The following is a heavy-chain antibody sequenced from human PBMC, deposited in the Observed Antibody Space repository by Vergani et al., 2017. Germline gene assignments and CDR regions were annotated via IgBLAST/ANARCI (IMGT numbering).Heavy chain of an antibody. CDR2: IKEDGSEE. Sequence: EVQLVESGGGLVQPGGSLRLSCAASGFTFSNYWMSWVRQAPGKGLEWVANIKEDGSEEYYVDSVKGRFTSSRDNVKNSLYLQMNSLRAEDTAVYYCARGGHMTTVTTAGYWGQGTLVTVSS. CDR1: GFTFSNYW. V-gene: IGHV3-7*01. J-gene: IGHJ4*02. CDR3: ARGGHMTTVTTAGY. D-gene: IGHD4-17*01.